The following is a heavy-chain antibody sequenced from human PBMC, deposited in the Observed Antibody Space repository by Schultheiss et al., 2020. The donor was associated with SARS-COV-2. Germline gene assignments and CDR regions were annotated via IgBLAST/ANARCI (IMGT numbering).Heavy chain of an antibody. CDR3: AKGVPYYDFWSGYYYGMDV. J-gene: IGHJ6*02. CDR2: ISGSGGST. V-gene: IGHV3-23*01. Sequence: GGSLRLSCAASGFTFSSYAMSWVRQAPGKGLEWVSAISGSGGSTYYADSVKGRFTISRDNSKNTLYLQMNSLRAEDTAVYYCAKGVPYYDFWSGYYYGMDVWGQGTTVTVSS. D-gene: IGHD3-3*01. CDR1: GFTFSSYA.